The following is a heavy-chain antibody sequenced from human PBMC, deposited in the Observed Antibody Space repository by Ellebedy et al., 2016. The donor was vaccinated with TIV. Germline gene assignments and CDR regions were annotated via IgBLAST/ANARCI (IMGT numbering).Heavy chain of an antibody. Sequence: ASVKVSCKGSGYSFTSYWIGWVRQMPGKGLEWMGIIYPGDSDTRYSPSFQGQVTISADKSISTAYLQWSNLKASDTAMYYCARYQEATVTTDYWGQGTLVTVSS. CDR1: GYSFTSYW. V-gene: IGHV5-51*01. CDR3: ARYQEATVTTDY. CDR2: IYPGDSDT. J-gene: IGHJ4*02. D-gene: IGHD4-17*01.